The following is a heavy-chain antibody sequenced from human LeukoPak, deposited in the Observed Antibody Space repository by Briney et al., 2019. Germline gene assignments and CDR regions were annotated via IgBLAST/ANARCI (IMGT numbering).Heavy chain of an antibody. J-gene: IGHJ5*01. D-gene: IGHD3-16*01. CDR1: GFTFTSDW. CDR3: VRGLDS. V-gene: IGHV3-74*01. Sequence: GGSLRLSCAAPGFTFTSDWMRSVRHAPGKGLVCVSYINGDGSSTNYADSVRALFTISRDTAKKTLYLQMNSVRDEDTTVYYCVRGLDSWGLGTLVTVSS. CDR2: INGDGSST.